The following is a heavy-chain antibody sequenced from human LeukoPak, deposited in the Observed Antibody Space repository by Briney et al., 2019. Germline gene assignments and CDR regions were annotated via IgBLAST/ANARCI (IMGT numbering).Heavy chain of an antibody. CDR3: ARDGPQVYYYYYYGMDG. CDR2: INPNSGGT. V-gene: IGHV1-2*02. Sequence: ASVKVSCKASGYTFTGYYMHWVRQAPGQGLEWMGWINPNSGGTNYTQKFQGRVTMTRDTSTRTDYMELSRLRSDDTAVYYCARDGPQVYYYYYYGMDGWDQGTTVTVSS. CDR1: GYTFTGYY. J-gene: IGHJ6*02.